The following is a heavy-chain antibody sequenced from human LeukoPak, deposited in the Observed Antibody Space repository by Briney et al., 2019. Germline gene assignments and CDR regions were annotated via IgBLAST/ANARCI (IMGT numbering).Heavy chain of an antibody. CDR2: TYYRSKWYN. Sequence: SQTLSLTFAISGDSVSSNSAAWNWIRQSPSRGLEWLGRTYYRSKWYNDYAVSVKSRITINPDTSKNQFSLQLNSVTPEDTAVYYCARDGFSSGWYLGSNPPGFDYWGQGTLVTVSS. D-gene: IGHD6-19*01. CDR3: ARDGFSSGWYLGSNPPGFDY. J-gene: IGHJ4*02. V-gene: IGHV6-1*01. CDR1: GDSVSSNSAA.